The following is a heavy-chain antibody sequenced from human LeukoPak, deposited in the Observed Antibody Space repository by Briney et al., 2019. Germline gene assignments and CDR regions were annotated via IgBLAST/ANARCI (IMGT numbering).Heavy chain of an antibody. CDR1: RFTVSSNY. J-gene: IGHJ4*02. Sequence: GGSLRLSCAASRFTVSSNYMSWVRQAPGKGLEWVSDNYSGGSTYYADSVKGRFTISRDNSKNTLYLQMNRLRAEDTAVYYCARNLYDYSAVYFDYWGQGTLVTVSS. V-gene: IGHV3-53*01. CDR3: ARNLYDYSAVYFDY. D-gene: IGHD5-12*01. CDR2: NYSGGST.